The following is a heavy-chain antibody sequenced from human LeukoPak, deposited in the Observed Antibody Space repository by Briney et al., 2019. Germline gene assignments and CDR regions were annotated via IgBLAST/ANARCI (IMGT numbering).Heavy chain of an antibody. J-gene: IGHJ5*02. D-gene: IGHD2-2*01. CDR3: ARTGSRPRPYNWFDP. Sequence: VEALKISLKCSGYILTNYWIGLVRQMPGKGVEWIGVIYPLDSDARYKPSFQGQVNISADRSINTAYLQWSSLKASETAMYSCARTGSRPRPYNWFDPWGQGTLATVSS. CDR1: GYILTNYW. CDR2: IYPLDSDA. V-gene: IGHV5-51*01.